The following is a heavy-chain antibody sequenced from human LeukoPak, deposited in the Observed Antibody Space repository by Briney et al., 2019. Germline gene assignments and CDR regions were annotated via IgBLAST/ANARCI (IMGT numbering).Heavy chain of an antibody. D-gene: IGHD3-10*01. CDR3: AKGGPHYGSGSYYAFDY. CDR1: GFTFSSYS. CDR2: ISSSSSTI. Sequence: PGGSLRLSCAASGFTFSSYSMNWVRQAPGRGLEWVSYISSSSSTIYYADSVKGRFTISRDNAKNSLYLQMNSLRAEDTAVYYCAKGGPHYGSGSYYAFDYWGQGTLVTVSS. J-gene: IGHJ4*02. V-gene: IGHV3-48*04.